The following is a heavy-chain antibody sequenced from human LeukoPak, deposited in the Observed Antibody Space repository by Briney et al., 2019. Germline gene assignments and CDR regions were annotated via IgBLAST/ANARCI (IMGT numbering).Heavy chain of an antibody. J-gene: IGHJ5*02. CDR2: INPNSGGT. CDR1: GYTFTGYY. CDR3: ARDRLRMGYCSGGSCYSEFDP. Sequence: ASVKVSCKASGYTFTGYYMHWVRQAPGQGLEWMGWINPNSGGTNYAQKFQGRVTMTRDTSISTAYMELSRLRSDDTAVYYCARDRLRMGYCSGGSCYSEFDPWGQGTLVTVSS. V-gene: IGHV1-2*02. D-gene: IGHD2-15*01.